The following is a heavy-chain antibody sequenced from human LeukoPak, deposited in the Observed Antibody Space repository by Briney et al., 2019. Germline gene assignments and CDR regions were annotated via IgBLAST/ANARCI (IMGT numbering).Heavy chain of an antibody. CDR3: ARARTIFGVVIPEDDAFDI. CDR2: IYTSGST. V-gene: IGHV4-4*07. Sequence: NPSETLSLTCAVSGGSISIYYWSWIRQPPGKGLEWMGRIYTSGSTNYNPSLKSRVTMSVDTSKNQFSLKLSSVTAADTAVYDCARARTIFGVVIPEDDAFDIWGQGTMVTVSS. CDR1: GGSISIYY. D-gene: IGHD3-3*01. J-gene: IGHJ3*02.